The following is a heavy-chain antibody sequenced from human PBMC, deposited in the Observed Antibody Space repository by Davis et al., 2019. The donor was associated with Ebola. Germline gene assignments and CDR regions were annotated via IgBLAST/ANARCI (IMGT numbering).Heavy chain of an antibody. Sequence: AASVKVSCKASGYTFSGYYIHWVRQAPGQGLEWMGRINPKSGDTRYAQKFQGRVTMTRDTSISTAHMELRRLRSDDTAVYYCARGAWQQPHISHLKYWGQGTLVTVSS. J-gene: IGHJ4*02. CDR2: INPKSGDT. V-gene: IGHV1-2*06. CDR1: GYTFSGYY. CDR3: ARGAWQQPHISHLKY. D-gene: IGHD6-13*01.